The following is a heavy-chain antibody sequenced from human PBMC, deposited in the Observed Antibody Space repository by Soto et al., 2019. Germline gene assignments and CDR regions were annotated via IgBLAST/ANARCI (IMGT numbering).Heavy chain of an antibody. Sequence: GGSLRLSCAASGFTFSSYAMHWVRQAPGKGLEWVAVISYDGSNKYYADSVKGRFTISRDNSKNTLYLQMNSLRAEDTAVYYCARGERTAMPFYYYYGMDVWGQGTTVTVSS. D-gene: IGHD5-18*01. CDR3: ARGERTAMPFYYYYGMDV. V-gene: IGHV3-30-3*01. CDR2: ISYDGSNK. CDR1: GFTFSSYA. J-gene: IGHJ6*02.